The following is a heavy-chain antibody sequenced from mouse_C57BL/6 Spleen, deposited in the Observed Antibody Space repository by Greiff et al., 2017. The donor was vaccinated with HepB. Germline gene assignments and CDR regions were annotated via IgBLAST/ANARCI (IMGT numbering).Heavy chain of an antibody. Sequence: VKLVESGAELVRPGASVKLSCKASGYTFTDYYINWVKQRPGQGLEWIARIYPGSGNTYYNEKFKGKATLTAEKSSSTAYMQLSSLTSEDSAVYFCARSDYDYDEGFAYWGQGTLVTVSA. CDR3: ARSDYDYDEGFAY. CDR1: GYTFTDYY. J-gene: IGHJ3*01. V-gene: IGHV1-76*01. D-gene: IGHD2-4*01. CDR2: IYPGSGNT.